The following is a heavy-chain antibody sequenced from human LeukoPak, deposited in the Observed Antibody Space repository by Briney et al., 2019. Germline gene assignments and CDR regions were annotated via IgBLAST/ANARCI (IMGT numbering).Heavy chain of an antibody. CDR2: ISPTGSTT. Sequence: GGSLRLSCTASGFSFSGHWMHWARQLPGKGLVWVSRISPTGSTTSYADSVKGGFTVSRDNAKNTLYLQVNNLRAEDTAVYYCARGPNSNWSGLDFWGQGTLLTVSS. CDR1: GFSFSGHW. D-gene: IGHD6-6*01. V-gene: IGHV3-74*01. J-gene: IGHJ4*02. CDR3: ARGPNSNWSGLDF.